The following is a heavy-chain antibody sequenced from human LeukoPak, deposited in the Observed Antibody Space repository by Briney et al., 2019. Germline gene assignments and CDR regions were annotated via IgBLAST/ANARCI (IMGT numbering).Heavy chain of an antibody. Sequence: PGGSLRLSCVASGFTFSSYAMSWVRQAAGKGLEWVSSTSSSGETTYYADSVKGRFTISRDNAKNSLYLQMNSLRAEDTAVYYCARLAGIWFGEPDHDAFDIWGQGTMVTVSS. D-gene: IGHD3-10*01. V-gene: IGHV3-23*01. CDR3: ARLAGIWFGEPDHDAFDI. J-gene: IGHJ3*02. CDR1: GFTFSSYA. CDR2: TSSSGETT.